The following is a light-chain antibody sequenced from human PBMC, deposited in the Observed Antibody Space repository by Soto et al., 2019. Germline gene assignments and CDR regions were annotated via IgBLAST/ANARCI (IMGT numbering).Light chain of an antibody. CDR1: EGVSSGY. J-gene: IGKJ1*01. CDR3: QQYGRTPLT. Sequence: EVVLTQSPGTLPLSPGERDTLSCRASEGVSSGYLAWYQQKPGQAPRLLIYGASRRATGIPDRFSGSGSGTDFTLTISRLDPEDFAVYHCQQYGRTPLTFGQGTKV. CDR2: GAS. V-gene: IGKV3-20*01.